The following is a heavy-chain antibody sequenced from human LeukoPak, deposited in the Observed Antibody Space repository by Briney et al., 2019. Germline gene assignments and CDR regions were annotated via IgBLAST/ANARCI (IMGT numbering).Heavy chain of an antibody. V-gene: IGHV3-15*01. CDR3: VWSGLNWFGL. J-gene: IGHJ5*02. Sequence: GLLRLSCAASGFTFNTAYMSWVRKAPGKGLEWVGRIRTNAGVGTRDYAAPVRGRFTISRDDSMNTLYLQMNSLEVEDTAVYYCVWSGLNWFGLWGQGTLVTVSS. D-gene: IGHD3-3*01. CDR1: GFTFNTAY. CDR2: IRTNAGVGTR.